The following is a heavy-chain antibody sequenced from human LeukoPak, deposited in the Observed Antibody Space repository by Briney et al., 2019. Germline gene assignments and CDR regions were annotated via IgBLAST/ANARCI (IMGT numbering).Heavy chain of an antibody. J-gene: IGHJ4*02. CDR3: ARFTMVRGVGEYFDY. D-gene: IGHD3-10*01. CDR1: GYTFNGYD. V-gene: IGHV1-2*02. CDR2: INPNSGGT. Sequence: ASVRVSCKASGYTFNGYDIHWVRQTPGQGLEWMGWINPNSGGTNYAQKFQGRVTMTRDTSISTAYMELSRLRSDDTAVYYCARFTMVRGVGEYFDYWGQGTLVTVSS.